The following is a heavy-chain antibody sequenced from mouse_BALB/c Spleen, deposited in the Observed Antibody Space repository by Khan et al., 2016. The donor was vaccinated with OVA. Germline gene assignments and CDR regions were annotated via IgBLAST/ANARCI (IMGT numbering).Heavy chain of an antibody. V-gene: IGHV3-2*02. CDR2: ISYSGNT. Sequence: EVQLQESGPGLVKPSQSLSLTCTVTGYSITSDYAWNWIRQFPGNKLEWMGYISYSGNTKYNPSLKRRISVHRDTSKNQIFLQWTASTTEDTATYYCARMSGGDFDFWGQGTTLTVSS. D-gene: IGHD4-1*01. CDR3: ARMSGGDFDF. J-gene: IGHJ2*01. CDR1: GYSITSDYA.